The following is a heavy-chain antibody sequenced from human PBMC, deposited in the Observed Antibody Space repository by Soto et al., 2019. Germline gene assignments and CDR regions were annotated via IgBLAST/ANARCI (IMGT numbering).Heavy chain of an antibody. CDR1: GGPVSSSIYY. J-gene: IGHJ5*01. Sequence: SETLALSCTVSGGPVSSSIYYGGWIRKPPRPGLEWIGSIYYSGSTYYKPYLKSRVTISLDTSKNQFSLRLNSVTAADAALYYCAAAAYSGSGTYYRGWFDSCGQGTLVTVSS. CDR2: IYYSGST. CDR3: AAAAYSGSGTYYRGWFDS. V-gene: IGHV4-39*01. D-gene: IGHD3-10*01.